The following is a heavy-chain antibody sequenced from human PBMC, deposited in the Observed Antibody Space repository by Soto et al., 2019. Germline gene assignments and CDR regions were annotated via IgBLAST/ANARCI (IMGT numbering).Heavy chain of an antibody. CDR2: IVVGSGNT. Sequence: SVKVSCKASGFTFTSSAVQWVRQARGQRLEWIGWIVVGSGNTNYAQKFQERVTITRDMSTSTAYMELSSLRSEDTAVYYCAAARTYYDYIWGSLGSAFDISGQGTMVTVSS. V-gene: IGHV1-58*01. CDR3: AAARTYYDYIWGSLGSAFDI. D-gene: IGHD3-16*01. J-gene: IGHJ3*02. CDR1: GFTFTSSA.